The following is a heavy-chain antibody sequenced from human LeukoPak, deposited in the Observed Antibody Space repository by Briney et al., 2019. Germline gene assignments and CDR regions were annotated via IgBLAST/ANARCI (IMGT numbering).Heavy chain of an antibody. CDR1: GFTFSSYA. CDR3: ARWAGSTSCYTG. Sequence: GGSLRLSCAASGFTFSSYAMHWVRQAPGKGLEYVSAISSNGGSTYYANSVKGRFTISRDNSRNTLYLQMGSLRAEDMAVYYCARWAGSTSCYTGWGQGTLVTVSS. V-gene: IGHV3-64*01. CDR2: ISSNGGST. J-gene: IGHJ4*02. D-gene: IGHD2-2*02.